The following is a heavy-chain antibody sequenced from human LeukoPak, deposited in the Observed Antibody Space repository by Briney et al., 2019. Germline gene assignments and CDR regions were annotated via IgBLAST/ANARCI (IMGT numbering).Heavy chain of an antibody. CDR2: IFPSGSA. CDR3: ARRNHYFYYMDV. Sequence: SETLSLTCTVSGGSISSYYWSWIRQSPVRGLEWLGYIFPSGSAFYNPSLESRVTISLGTSENQFSLRLSSVTAADTAVYYCARRNHYFYYMDVWGKGTTVTVSS. CDR1: GGSISSYY. V-gene: IGHV4-4*09. J-gene: IGHJ6*03.